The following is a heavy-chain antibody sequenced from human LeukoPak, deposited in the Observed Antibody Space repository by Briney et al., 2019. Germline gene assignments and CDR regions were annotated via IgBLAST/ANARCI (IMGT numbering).Heavy chain of an antibody. CDR3: ARARTYDFWSGSFDY. V-gene: IGHV4-59*01. Sequence: PSETLSLTCSVSGGSINSDYWNWIRQPPGKGLEWIGYIHYSGSTNYNPSLKSRVTISVDTSKNQFSLKLSSVTAADTAVYYCARARTYDFWSGSFDYWGQGTLVTVSS. D-gene: IGHD3-3*01. CDR2: IHYSGST. J-gene: IGHJ4*02. CDR1: GGSINSDY.